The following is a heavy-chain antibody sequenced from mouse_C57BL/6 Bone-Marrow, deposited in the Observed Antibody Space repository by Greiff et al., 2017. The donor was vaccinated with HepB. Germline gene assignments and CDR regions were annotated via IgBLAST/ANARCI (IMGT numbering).Heavy chain of an antibody. CDR2: ISSGGDYI. J-gene: IGHJ3*01. CDR3: TRGQLRPSWFAY. D-gene: IGHD3-2*02. CDR1: GFTFSSYA. Sequence: EVKLQESGEGLVKPGGSLKLSCAASGFTFSSYAMSWVRQTPEKRLEWVAYISSGGDYIYYADTVKGRFTISSDNARNTLYLQMSSLKSEDTAMYYCTRGQLRPSWFAYWGQGTRVTVSA. V-gene: IGHV5-9-1*02.